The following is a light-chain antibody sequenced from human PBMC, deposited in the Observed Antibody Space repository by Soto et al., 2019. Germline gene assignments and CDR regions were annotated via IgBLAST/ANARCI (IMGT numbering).Light chain of an antibody. CDR1: QGISSY. J-gene: IGKJ1*01. Sequence: IQFTQSPSSLSASVGDRVTITCRASQGISSYFALYQQKPGKAPKLLIYAASTLQSGVPSRFSGSGSGTDFTLTISSLQPEDFATYYCQQSYSTPQTFGQGTKVDIK. V-gene: IGKV1-39*01. CDR3: QQSYSTPQT. CDR2: AAS.